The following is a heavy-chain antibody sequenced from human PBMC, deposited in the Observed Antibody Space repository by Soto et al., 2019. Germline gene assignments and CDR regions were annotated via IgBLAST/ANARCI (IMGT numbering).Heavy chain of an antibody. D-gene: IGHD6-13*01. CDR1: GFTFSSYA. J-gene: IGHJ4*02. Sequence: DVKLLESGGGLVQPGGSLRLSCAASGFTFSSYAMSWVRQAPGKGLEWVSAISGSGGSTYYADSVKGRFTISRDNSKNTLYLQMNSLRAEDTAVYYCAKAQNQITIAAAGHWGQGTLVTVSS. V-gene: IGHV3-23*01. CDR3: AKAQNQITIAAAGH. CDR2: ISGSGGST.